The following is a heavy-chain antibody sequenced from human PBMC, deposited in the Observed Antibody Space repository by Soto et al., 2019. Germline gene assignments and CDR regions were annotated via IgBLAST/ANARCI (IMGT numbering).Heavy chain of an antibody. CDR3: ARLGYSEYSSKWYGDY. CDR2: VSPGDADT. CDR1: GYRFTSYW. V-gene: IGHV5-51*01. J-gene: IGHJ4*02. Sequence: GESLKISCKASGYRFTSYWIGWVRQMPGKGLEWMGIVSPGDADTTYSPSFQGQVTISADKSINTAYLQWSSLKASDAAIYYCARLGYSEYSSKWYGDYWGQGTLVTVSS. D-gene: IGHD6-13*01.